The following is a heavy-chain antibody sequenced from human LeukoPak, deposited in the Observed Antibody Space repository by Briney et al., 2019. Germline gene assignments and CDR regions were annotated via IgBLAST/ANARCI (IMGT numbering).Heavy chain of an antibody. V-gene: IGHV4-30-2*01. D-gene: IGHD2-2*01. CDR2: IYHSGST. CDR3: ARESGVPAAIDY. J-gene: IGHJ4*02. CDR1: GGSIRSYY. Sequence: SETLSLTCTVSGGSIRSYYWSWIRQPPGKGLEWIGYIYHSGSTYYNPSLKSRVTISVDRSKNQFSLKLSSVTAADTAVYYCARESGVPAAIDYWGQGTLVTVSS.